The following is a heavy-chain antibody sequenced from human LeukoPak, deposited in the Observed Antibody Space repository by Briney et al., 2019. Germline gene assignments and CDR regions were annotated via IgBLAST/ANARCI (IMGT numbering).Heavy chain of an antibody. D-gene: IGHD1-26*01. CDR2: IYYSGST. J-gene: IGHJ4*02. CDR3: ARLHMGATSTPLDY. V-gene: IGHV4-39*01. CDR1: GGSISSSSYY. Sequence: SETLSLTXTVSGGSISSSSYYWGWIRQPPGKGLEWIGSIYYSGSTYYNPSLKSRVTISVDTSKNQFSLKLSSVTAADTAVYYCARLHMGATSTPLDYWGQGTLVTVSS.